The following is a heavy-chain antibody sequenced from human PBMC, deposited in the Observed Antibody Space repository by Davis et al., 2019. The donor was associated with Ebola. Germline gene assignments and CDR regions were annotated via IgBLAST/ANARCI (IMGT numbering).Heavy chain of an antibody. V-gene: IGHV4-39*07. CDR3: ARVWSGLYFDY. J-gene: IGHJ4*02. Sequence: MPSETLSLTCTVSGGSISSSSYYWGWIRQPPGKGLEWIGSIYYSGSTYYNPSLKSRVTISVDTSKDQFSLKLSSVTAADTAVYYCARVWSGLYFDYWGQGTLVTVSS. CDR2: IYYSGST. CDR1: GGSISSSSYY. D-gene: IGHD3-3*01.